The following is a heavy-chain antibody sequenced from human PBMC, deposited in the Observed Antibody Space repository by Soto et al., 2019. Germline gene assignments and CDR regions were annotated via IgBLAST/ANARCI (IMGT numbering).Heavy chain of an antibody. CDR3: ARDQRELPKDYYFDY. Sequence: ASVKVSCNASGYTFTNYAMHWVRQAPGQRLEWLGWIITDNGNTRYSQRFQGRVTITRDTSASTAYMELSRLTSEDTAVYYCARDQRELPKDYYFDYWGHGTLVTVSS. D-gene: IGHD1-7*01. CDR2: IITDNGNT. CDR1: GYTFTNYA. J-gene: IGHJ4*01. V-gene: IGHV1-3*04.